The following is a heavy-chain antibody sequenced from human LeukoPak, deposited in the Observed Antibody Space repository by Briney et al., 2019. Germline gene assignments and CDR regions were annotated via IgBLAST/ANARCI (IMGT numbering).Heavy chain of an antibody. Sequence: SETLSLTCTVSGGSISSYYWSWIRQPPGKGLEWIGYSYYSGSTNYNPSLKSRVTISVETSKNQFSLKLSSVTAADTAVYYCARGPPLYCSSTSCYILWGQGTLVTVSS. J-gene: IGHJ4*02. CDR1: GGSISSYY. D-gene: IGHD2-2*02. CDR2: SYYSGST. V-gene: IGHV4-59*01. CDR3: ARGPPLYCSSTSCYIL.